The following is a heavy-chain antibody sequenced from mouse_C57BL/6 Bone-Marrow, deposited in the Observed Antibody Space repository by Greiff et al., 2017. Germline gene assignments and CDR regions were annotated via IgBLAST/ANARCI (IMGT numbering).Heavy chain of an antibody. Sequence: VQLQQPGAELVKPGASVKLSCKASGYTFTSYWMHWVKQRPGQGLEWIGMIHPNSGSTNYNEKFKSKATLTVDKSSSTAYMQLSSLTSEDSAVYDWAREDYDGHGYFDVWGTGTTVTVSS. CDR1: GYTFTSYW. V-gene: IGHV1-64*01. J-gene: IGHJ1*03. CDR3: AREDYDGHGYFDV. CDR2: IHPNSGST. D-gene: IGHD1-1*02.